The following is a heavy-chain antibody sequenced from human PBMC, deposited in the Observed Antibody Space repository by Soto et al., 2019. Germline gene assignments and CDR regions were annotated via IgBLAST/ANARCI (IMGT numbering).Heavy chain of an antibody. Sequence: PSEILWFNCSLSDGSISIYYWCWTRQPAGKGLEWIGRFYPTGKTNYNPSLQSRLTMSADTYRNQFSLNLTSVTAADTAVYYCARCGLDYGMDVWGQATSVTVS. CDR2: FYPTGKT. CDR1: DGSISIYY. V-gene: IGHV4-4*07. D-gene: IGHD3-16*01. J-gene: IGHJ6*02. CDR3: ARCGLDYGMDV.